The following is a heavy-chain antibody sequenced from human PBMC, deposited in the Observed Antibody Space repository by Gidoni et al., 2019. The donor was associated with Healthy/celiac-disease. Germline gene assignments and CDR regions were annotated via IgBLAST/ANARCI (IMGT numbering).Heavy chain of an antibody. V-gene: IGHV1-8*01. CDR3: ARGYDILTGYYHKSYYYGMDV. CDR2: MNPNSGNT. Sequence: SYDINWVRQATGQGLEWMGWMNPNSGNTGYAQKFQGRVTMTRNTSISTAYMELSSLRSEDTAVYYCARGYDILTGYYHKSYYYGMDVWGQGTTVTVSS. D-gene: IGHD3-9*01. CDR1: SYD. J-gene: IGHJ6*02.